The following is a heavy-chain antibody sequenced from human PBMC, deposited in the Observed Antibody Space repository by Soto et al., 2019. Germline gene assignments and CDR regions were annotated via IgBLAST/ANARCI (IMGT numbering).Heavy chain of an antibody. Sequence: SGRTLGNPRQNVTLVCTVAGFSLSTSGVSVGWIRQPPGKALEWLALIYWDDDKRFSPSLKSRLTITKDSSKNQVVLTMTNMDPLDTATYYCAHAFGGTSWPNDAFDVWGQGTVVTVSS. V-gene: IGHV2-5*02. CDR3: AHAFGGTSWPNDAFDV. J-gene: IGHJ3*01. CDR2: IYWDDDK. D-gene: IGHD3-16*01. CDR1: GFSLSTSGVS.